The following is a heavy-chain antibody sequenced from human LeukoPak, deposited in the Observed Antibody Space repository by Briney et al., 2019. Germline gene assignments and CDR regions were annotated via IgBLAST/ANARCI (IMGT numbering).Heavy chain of an antibody. CDR1: GGSISSSSYY. J-gene: IGHJ6*03. Sequence: PSETLSLSCTVSGGSISSSSYYWGWIRQPPGKGLEWIGSIYYSGSTYYNPSLKSRVTISVDTSKNQFSLKLSSVTAADTAVYYCARDSPISPGSYYYYYMDVWGKGTTVTVSS. CDR2: IYYSGST. CDR3: ARDSPISPGSYYYYYMDV. D-gene: IGHD3-3*01. V-gene: IGHV4-39*07.